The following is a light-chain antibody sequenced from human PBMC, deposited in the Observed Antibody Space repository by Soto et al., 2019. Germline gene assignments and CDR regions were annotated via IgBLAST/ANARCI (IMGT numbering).Light chain of an antibody. J-gene: IGKJ5*01. Sequence: EIVLTQSPGTLSLSPGERATLSCRASQSVSSSYLAWYQQKPGQAPRLLIYGASSRATGIPYRFSGSGSGTDFTLTISRLEPEDFAVYYCQQYGSSPHFGQGTRLEIK. CDR2: GAS. CDR3: QQYGSSPH. CDR1: QSVSSSY. V-gene: IGKV3-20*01.